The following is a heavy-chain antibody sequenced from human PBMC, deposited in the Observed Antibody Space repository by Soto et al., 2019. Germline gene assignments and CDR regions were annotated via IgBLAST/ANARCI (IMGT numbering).Heavy chain of an antibody. Sequence: KASETLSLTCTVSGGSISSGGYYWSWIRQHPGKGLEWIGYIYYSGSTYYNPSLKSRVTISVDTSKNQFSLKLSSVTAADTAVYYCARGCSSTSCYIRYGMDVWGQGTTVTVSS. CDR1: GGSISSGGYY. D-gene: IGHD2-2*02. V-gene: IGHV4-31*03. CDR2: IYYSGST. J-gene: IGHJ6*02. CDR3: ARGCSSTSCYIRYGMDV.